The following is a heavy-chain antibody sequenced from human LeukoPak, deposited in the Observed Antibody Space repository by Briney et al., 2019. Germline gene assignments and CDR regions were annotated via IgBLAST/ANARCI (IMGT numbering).Heavy chain of an antibody. CDR3: ARLRYFDSLLPGFDY. J-gene: IGHJ4*02. CDR2: ISYDGSNE. V-gene: IGHV3-30*04. Sequence: PGRSLRLSCAASEFSFSSYAMHWVRQAPGKGLEWVSLISYDGSNEYYADSVKGRFTISRDNSKNTLFLQMNSLRPEDTAVYYCARLRYFDSLLPGFDYWGRGTLVTVSS. D-gene: IGHD3-9*01. CDR1: EFSFSSYA.